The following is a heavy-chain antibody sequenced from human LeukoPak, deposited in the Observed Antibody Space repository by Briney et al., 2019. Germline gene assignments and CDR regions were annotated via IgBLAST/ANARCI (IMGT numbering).Heavy chain of an antibody. V-gene: IGHV1-69*13. J-gene: IGHJ4*02. CDR3: ARLGGLSRDYVSPYYFDY. CDR1: GGTFSSYA. CDR2: IIPIFGTA. Sequence: ASVKVSCEASGGTFSSYAISWVRQAPGQGLEWMGGIIPIFGTANYAQKFQGRVTITADGSTSTAYMELSSLRSDDTAVYYCARLGGLSRDYVSPYYFDYWGQGTLVTVSS. D-gene: IGHD4/OR15-4a*01.